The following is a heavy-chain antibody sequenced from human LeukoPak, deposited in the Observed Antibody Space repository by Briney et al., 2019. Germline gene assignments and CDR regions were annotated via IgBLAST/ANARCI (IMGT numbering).Heavy chain of an antibody. CDR1: GCTFTSYD. CDR3: ASGGDIVVDDAFDI. Sequence: EASVKVSCKASGCTFTSYDINWVRQATGQGLEWMGWMNPNSGNSGYAQKFQGRVTMTRNTSISTAYMELSSLRSEDTAVYYCASGGDIVVDDAFDIWGQGTMVTVSS. V-gene: IGHV1-8*01. CDR2: MNPNSGNS. D-gene: IGHD2-15*01. J-gene: IGHJ3*02.